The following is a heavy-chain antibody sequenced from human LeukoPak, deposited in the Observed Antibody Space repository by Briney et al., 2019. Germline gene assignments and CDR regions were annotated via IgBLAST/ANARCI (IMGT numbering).Heavy chain of an antibody. CDR1: GYTFTSYD. Sequence: ASVKVSCKASGYTFTSYDINWVRQATGQGLEWMGWVNPNSGNTGYAQNFQGRVTMTRDTSTSTAYMELSSLRSEDTAVYYCARVPLVWGCSSTSCYTPPAGMDVWGKGTTVTVSS. CDR3: ARVPLVWGCSSTSCYTPPAGMDV. CDR2: VNPNSGNT. V-gene: IGHV1-8*01. J-gene: IGHJ6*04. D-gene: IGHD2-2*02.